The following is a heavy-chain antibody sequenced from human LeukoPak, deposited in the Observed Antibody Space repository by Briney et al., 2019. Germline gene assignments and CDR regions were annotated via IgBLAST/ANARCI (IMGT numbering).Heavy chain of an antibody. V-gene: IGHV4-59*12. Sequence: SEALSLTCTVSGGSISSYYWSWIRQPPGKGLEWIGYIYYSGSTNYNPSLKSRVTISVDTSKNQFSLKLSSVTAADTAVYYCARYRYFDYYMDVWGKGTTVTISS. CDR1: GGSISSYY. CDR2: IYYSGST. CDR3: ARYRYFDYYMDV. J-gene: IGHJ6*03. D-gene: IGHD3-9*01.